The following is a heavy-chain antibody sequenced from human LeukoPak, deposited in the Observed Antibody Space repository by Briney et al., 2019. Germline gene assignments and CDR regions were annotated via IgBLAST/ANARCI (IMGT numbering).Heavy chain of an antibody. J-gene: IGHJ5*02. Sequence: GGSLRLSCAASGFTFSSYAMSWVRQAPGKGLEWVSAISGSGGSTYYADSVKGRFTISRDNSKNTLYLQMNSLRAEDTAVYYCAKDRQAAGFSGWDHNNWFDPWGQGTLVTVSS. CDR2: ISGSGGST. CDR3: AKDRQAAGFSGWDHNNWFDP. V-gene: IGHV3-23*01. CDR1: GFTFSSYA. D-gene: IGHD6-13*01.